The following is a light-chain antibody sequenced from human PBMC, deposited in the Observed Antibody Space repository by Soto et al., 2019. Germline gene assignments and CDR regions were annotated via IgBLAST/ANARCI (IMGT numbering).Light chain of an antibody. CDR2: DAS. CDR1: QTVRNNY. Sequence: EFVLTQSPGTLSLSPGERATLSCRASQTVRNNYLAWYQQKPGQAPRLLIYDASSRATGIPDRFSGGGSGTDFTLTISRLEPEDFAVYYCQQFNNWPHTFGQGTRLEIK. V-gene: IGKV3D-20*02. J-gene: IGKJ5*01. CDR3: QQFNNWPHT.